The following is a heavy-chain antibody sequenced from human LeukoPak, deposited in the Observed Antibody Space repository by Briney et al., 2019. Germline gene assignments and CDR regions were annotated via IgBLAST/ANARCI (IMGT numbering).Heavy chain of an antibody. J-gene: IGHJ6*02. Sequence: GGSLRLSCAASGFTFSSYWMSWVRQAPGKGLEWVANIKQDGSEKYYVDSVKGRFTISRDNAKNSLYLQMNSLRAEDTAVYYCAKDKFLGSGSYYISYGMDVWGQETTVTVSS. CDR1: GFTFSSYW. CDR2: IKQDGSEK. V-gene: IGHV3-7*01. CDR3: AKDKFLGSGSYYISYGMDV. D-gene: IGHD3-10*01.